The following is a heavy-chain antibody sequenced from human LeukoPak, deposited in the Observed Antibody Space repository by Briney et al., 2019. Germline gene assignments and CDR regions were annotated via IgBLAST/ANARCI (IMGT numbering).Heavy chain of an antibody. J-gene: IGHJ5*02. D-gene: IGHD5-12*01. CDR1: GDSIASTIYY. Sequence: SETLSLTCSVSGDSIASTIYYWGWIRQPPGKGLEWIGYFHNSGTSTYNPSLKSRVTISADTSKNQFSLKLNSLTTADTAVYYCTRGAGWLIDHWGQGILVTVSS. V-gene: IGHV4-61*05. CDR3: TRGAGWLIDH. CDR2: FHNSGTS.